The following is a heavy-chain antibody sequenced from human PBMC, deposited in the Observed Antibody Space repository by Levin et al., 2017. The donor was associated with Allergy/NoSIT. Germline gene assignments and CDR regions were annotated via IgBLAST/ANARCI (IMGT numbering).Heavy chain of an antibody. CDR1: GYPFTSYW. V-gene: IGHV5-51*01. CDR3: ARSDCSSSSCYAGSWFDP. J-gene: IGHJ5*02. Sequence: LGESLKISCKGSGYPFTSYWIAWVRQMPGKGLEWMGTIYPGDSDTRYRPSFQGQVTISADKSISTAYLQWNSLKASDSAVYYCARSDCSSSSCYAGSWFDPWGQGTLVTVSS. CDR2: IYPGDSDT. D-gene: IGHD2-2*01.